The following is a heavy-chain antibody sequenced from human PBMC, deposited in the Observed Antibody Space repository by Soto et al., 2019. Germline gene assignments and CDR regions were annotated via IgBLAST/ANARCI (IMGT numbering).Heavy chain of an antibody. CDR3: ARHGWDYDFWSGYKTNYYYYYMDV. J-gene: IGHJ6*03. CDR2: IYPGDSDT. D-gene: IGHD3-3*01. V-gene: IGHV5-51*01. Sequence: PGESLKISCKGSGYSFTSYWIGWVRQMPGKGLEWVGIIYPGDSDTRYSPSFQGQVTISADKSISTAYLQWSSLKASDTAMYYCARHGWDYDFWSGYKTNYYYYYMDVWGKGTTVTVSS. CDR1: GYSFTSYW.